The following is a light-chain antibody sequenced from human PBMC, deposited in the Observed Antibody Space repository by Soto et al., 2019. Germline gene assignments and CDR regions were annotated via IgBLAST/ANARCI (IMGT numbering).Light chain of an antibody. J-gene: IGLJ1*01. Sequence: QSVLTQPASVSGSPGQSITISCTGTSSDIGGSILVSWYQQEPGKAPKLLIQSSSQRPSGVPDRFSGSKSGTSASLAISGLRSEDEADYYCAAWDDSLSGLYVFGTGTKVTVL. CDR1: SSDIGGSIL. V-gene: IGLV1-47*02. CDR3: AAWDDSLSGLYV. CDR2: SSS.